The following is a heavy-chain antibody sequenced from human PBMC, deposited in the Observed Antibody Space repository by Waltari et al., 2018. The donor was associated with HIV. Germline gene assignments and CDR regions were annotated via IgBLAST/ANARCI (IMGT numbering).Heavy chain of an antibody. CDR2: IYSGGST. CDR1: GFPVSGTY. D-gene: IGHD1-26*01. J-gene: IGHJ4*02. Sequence: EVQLVESGGGLVQPGGSMRLSCAAAGFPVSGTYMRWVRQAPGKGLEWVSVIYSGGSTYYADSVKGRFTISRDNSKNTLYLQMNSLRAEDTAVYYCARDSTSDKDYWGQGTLVTVSS. V-gene: IGHV3-66*01. CDR3: ARDSTSDKDY.